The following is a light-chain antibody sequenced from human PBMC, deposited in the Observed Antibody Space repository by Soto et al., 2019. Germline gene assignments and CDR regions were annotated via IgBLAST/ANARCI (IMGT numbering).Light chain of an antibody. J-gene: IGLJ1*01. CDR2: EVR. CDR1: SSDIGSYNY. CDR3: ISYRGSDTSYV. V-gene: IGLV2-14*01. Sequence: QSVLTQPPTASGSPGQSITISCTGTSSDIGSYNYVAWYQQFPGKTPKLIIYEVRNRPSGVSFRFSGSKSGNTASLTISGLHAEDEADYYCISYRGSDTSYVFGTGTKVTVL.